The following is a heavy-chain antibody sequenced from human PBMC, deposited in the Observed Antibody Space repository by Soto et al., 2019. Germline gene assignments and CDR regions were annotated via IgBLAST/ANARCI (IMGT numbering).Heavy chain of an antibody. Sequence: PGGSLRLSCAASGFSGSAKYMIWVRRAPGKGLEWVSVIYLGGYTNHADPVKGRFTISRDNFKNTVSLQMSSLRAEDTAVYYCAASVTTSGGFDVWRPGTEVTVSS. CDR2: IYLGGYT. CDR3: AASVTTSGGFDV. D-gene: IGHD4-17*01. V-gene: IGHV3-53*01. J-gene: IGHJ3*01. CDR1: GFSGSAKY.